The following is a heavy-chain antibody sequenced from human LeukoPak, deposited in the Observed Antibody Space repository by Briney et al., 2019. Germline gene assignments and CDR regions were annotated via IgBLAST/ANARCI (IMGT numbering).Heavy chain of an antibody. Sequence: ASVKVSCKASGYTFTGYYMHWVRQAPGQGLEWMGWINPNSGGTNYAQKFQGRVTMTRDTSISTAYMELSRLRSDDTAVYYCARGGRGSYGDYGYWYFDLWGRSTLVTVSS. CDR1: GYTFTGYY. D-gene: IGHD4-17*01. V-gene: IGHV1-2*02. J-gene: IGHJ2*01. CDR2: INPNSGGT. CDR3: ARGGRGSYGDYGYWYFDL.